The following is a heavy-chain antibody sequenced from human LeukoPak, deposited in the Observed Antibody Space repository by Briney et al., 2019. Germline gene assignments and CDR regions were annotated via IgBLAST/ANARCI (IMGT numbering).Heavy chain of an antibody. CDR2: IKQDGSEK. J-gene: IGHJ2*01. CDR3: ARDCGGDCLARWYFDL. D-gene: IGHD2-21*02. CDR1: GFTFSSYW. Sequence: GGSLRLSCAASGFTFSSYWMSWVRQAPGKGLEWVANIKQDGSEKYYVDSVMGRFTISRDNAKNSLYLQMNSLRAEDTAVYYCARDCGGDCLARWYFDLWGRGTLVTVSS. V-gene: IGHV3-7*01.